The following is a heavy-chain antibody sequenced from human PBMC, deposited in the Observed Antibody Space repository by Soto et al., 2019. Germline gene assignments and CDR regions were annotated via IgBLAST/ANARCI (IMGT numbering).Heavy chain of an antibody. CDR2: ISYDGSNK. Sequence: QVQLVESGGGVVQPGRSLRLSCAASGFTFSSYAMHWVRQAPGKGLEWVAVISYDGSNKYYADSVKGRFTNSRDNSKNTLYLQMNSLRAEDTAVYYCASTPYYYYGMDVWGQGTTVTVSS. CDR1: GFTFSSYA. V-gene: IGHV3-30-3*01. CDR3: ASTPYYYYGMDV. J-gene: IGHJ6*02.